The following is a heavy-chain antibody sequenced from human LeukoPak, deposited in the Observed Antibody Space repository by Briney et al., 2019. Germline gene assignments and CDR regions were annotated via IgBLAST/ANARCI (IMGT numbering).Heavy chain of an antibody. CDR2: IKQDGSEK. V-gene: IGHV3-7*01. CDR3: ARGGLTYYDFWSGNLDY. J-gene: IGHJ4*02. Sequence: PWGSLRLSCAASGFTFSSYWMSWVRQAPGKGLEWVANIKQDGSEKYYVDSVKGRFTISRDNAKNSLYLQMNSLRAEDTAVYYCARGGLTYYDFWSGNLDYWGQGTLVTVSS. CDR1: GFTFSSYW. D-gene: IGHD3-3*01.